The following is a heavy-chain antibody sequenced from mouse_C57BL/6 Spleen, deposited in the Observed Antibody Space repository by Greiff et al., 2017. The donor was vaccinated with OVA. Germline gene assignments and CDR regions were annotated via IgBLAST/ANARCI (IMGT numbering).Heavy chain of an antibody. V-gene: IGHV1-52*01. D-gene: IGHD1-1*01. J-gene: IGHJ3*01. CDR1: GYTFTSYW. CDR3: TREGLRSSFAY. CDR2: IDPSDSDT. Sequence: QVHVKQPGAELVRPGSSVKLSCKASGYTFTSYWMHWVKQRPIQGLEWIGNIDPSDSDTHYNPKFKDKATLTVDTSSSTANMQLSSLTSEDSAVYYCTREGLRSSFAYWGQGTLVTVSA.